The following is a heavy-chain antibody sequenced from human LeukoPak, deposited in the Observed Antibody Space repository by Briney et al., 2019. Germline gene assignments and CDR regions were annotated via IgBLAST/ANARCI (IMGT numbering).Heavy chain of an antibody. D-gene: IGHD6-19*01. V-gene: IGHV3-30-3*01. CDR1: GFTFSSYA. CDR2: ISYDGSNK. CDR3: AREEVGSIAVGAFDY. J-gene: IGHJ4*02. Sequence: PGRSLRLSCAASGFTFSSYAMHWVRQAPGKGLEWVAVISYDGSNKYYADSVKGRFTISRDNSKNTLYLQMNSLRAEDTAVYYCAREEVGSIAVGAFDYWGQGTLVTVSS.